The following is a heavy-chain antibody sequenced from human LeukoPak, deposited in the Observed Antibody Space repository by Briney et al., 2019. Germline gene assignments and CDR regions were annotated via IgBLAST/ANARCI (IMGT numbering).Heavy chain of an antibody. J-gene: IGHJ3*02. V-gene: IGHV4-31*03. CDR2: IYYSGST. CDR3: ARDRPSYSSSWYDAFDI. Sequence: PSQTLSLTRTVSGGSISSGGYYWRWIRQHPGKGVEWIVYIYYSGSTYYNPSLKSRVTISVDTSKNQFSLKLSSVTASDTAVYYCARDRPSYSSSWYDAFDIWGQGTMVTVSS. D-gene: IGHD6-13*01. CDR1: GGSISSGGYY.